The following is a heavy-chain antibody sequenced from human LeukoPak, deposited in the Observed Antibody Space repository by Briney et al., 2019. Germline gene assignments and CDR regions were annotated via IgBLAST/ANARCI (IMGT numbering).Heavy chain of an antibody. CDR2: ISSSSSYI. V-gene: IGHV3-21*01. J-gene: IGHJ4*02. CDR3: ARDIVSRYYFDY. CDR1: GFTFSSYS. Sequence: GGSLRLSCAASGFTFSSYSMNWVRQAPGKGLEWVSSISSSSSYIYYADSVKGRFTISRDNAKNSLYLQMNSLRAEDTAVYYCARDIVSRYYFDYWGQGTLVTVSS. D-gene: IGHD5/OR15-5a*01.